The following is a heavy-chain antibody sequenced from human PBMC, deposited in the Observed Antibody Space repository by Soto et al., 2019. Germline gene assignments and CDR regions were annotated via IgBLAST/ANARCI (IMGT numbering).Heavy chain of an antibody. CDR3: AKVVVAATRHTDFDS. CDR2: IYYDGST. D-gene: IGHD2-15*01. Sequence: SETLSLTCTVSGGSINSNNYYWAWIRQPPGKGLAWIASIYYDGSTYYNTSLKSRVTISRDTSKNQFSLRLTSMTAADTAVYYCAKVVVAATRHTDFDSWGQGTLVTVSS. V-gene: IGHV4-39*02. CDR1: GGSINSNNYY. J-gene: IGHJ4*02.